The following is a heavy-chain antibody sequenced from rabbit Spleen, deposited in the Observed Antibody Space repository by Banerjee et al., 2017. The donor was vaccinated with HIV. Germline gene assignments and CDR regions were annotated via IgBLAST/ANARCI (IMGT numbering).Heavy chain of an antibody. Sequence: EESGGDLVKPGASLTLTCTASGFDFSSNAMYWVRQAPGKGLEYIGRISSIGTAYYASWVNGRFTISRSTSLNAAALHMISPPYVHAATSFCDRDSASQAHGARGPGTLVTVS. J-gene: IGHJ6*01. D-gene: IGHD3-1*01. CDR1: GFDFSSNA. CDR3: DRDSASQAHGA. CDR2: ISSIGTA. V-gene: IGHV1S47*01.